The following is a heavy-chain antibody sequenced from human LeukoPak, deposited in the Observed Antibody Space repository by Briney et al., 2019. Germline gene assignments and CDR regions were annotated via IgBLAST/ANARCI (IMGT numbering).Heavy chain of an antibody. V-gene: IGHV4-4*07. CDR3: ARGRYCSADICTGGDSFDI. Sequence: SETLSLTPTVSGGSISNYYWSWIRQPAGKGREWIGRKYALGSGNHTPPVQRRATMSVDTSKNQFSLKLRSVTAADTAVYYCARGRYCSADICTGGDSFDIWGQGTMVSVSP. CDR2: KYALGSG. D-gene: IGHD2-15*01. CDR1: GGSISNYY. J-gene: IGHJ3*02.